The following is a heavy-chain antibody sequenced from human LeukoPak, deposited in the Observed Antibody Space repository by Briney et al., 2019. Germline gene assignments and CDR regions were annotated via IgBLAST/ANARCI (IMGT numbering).Heavy chain of an antibody. CDR2: IRSKAYGGTT. Sequence: GGSLRLSCAASGFTFSNYGLSWVRQAPGKGLEWVGFIRSKAYGGTTEYAASVKGRFTISRDDSKSIAYLQMNSLKTEDTAVYYCTRDENCSGGSCYSELLDYWGQGTLVTVSS. CDR3: TRDENCSGGSCYSELLDY. D-gene: IGHD2-15*01. V-gene: IGHV3-49*04. CDR1: GFTFSNYG. J-gene: IGHJ4*02.